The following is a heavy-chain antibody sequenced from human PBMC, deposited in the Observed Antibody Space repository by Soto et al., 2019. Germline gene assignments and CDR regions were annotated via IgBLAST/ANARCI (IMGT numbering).Heavy chain of an antibody. CDR1: GFTFDDYA. Sequence: EVQLVESGGVVVHPGWSLRLSCAASGFTFDDYAMHWVRQVPGKGREWVSIISKDGDWTHYADSVKGRFTISRDKNKNSHFLQMNGLRPEDTALYYCTKAQYCSGGSCFLIASWGQGTLVTVSS. V-gene: IGHV3-43D*04. CDR2: ISKDGDWT. D-gene: IGHD2-15*01. CDR3: TKAQYCSGGSCFLIAS. J-gene: IGHJ5*02.